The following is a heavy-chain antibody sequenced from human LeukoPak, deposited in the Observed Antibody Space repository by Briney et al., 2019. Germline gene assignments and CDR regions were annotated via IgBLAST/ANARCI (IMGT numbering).Heavy chain of an antibody. Sequence: GESLKISCATSGYMFPGYWVGWVRQMPGKGLEWMGIIYPGDSDTRYSPSFQGQVTISADKSISTAYLQWSSLKASDTAMYYCARNPRPPRNGIAVAYFDYWGQGTLVTVSS. J-gene: IGHJ4*02. CDR1: GYMFPGYW. CDR2: IYPGDSDT. CDR3: ARNPRPPRNGIAVAYFDY. D-gene: IGHD6-19*01. V-gene: IGHV5-51*01.